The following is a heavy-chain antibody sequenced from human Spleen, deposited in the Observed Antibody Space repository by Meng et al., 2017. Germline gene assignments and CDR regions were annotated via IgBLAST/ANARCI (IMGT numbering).Heavy chain of an antibody. D-gene: IGHD6-13*01. CDR2: INPSAATT. J-gene: IGHJ4*02. Sequence: QGQLVQSGAEVKKPGASVQVSCKASGYTFTSYYIHWVRQAPGQGLEWMGIINPSAATTTYAQKFQGRVTMTGDTSISTAYMELSGLRSDDTAMYYCARDEDISAAGKLFGDYWGQGTLVTVSS. CDR3: ARDEDISAAGKLFGDY. V-gene: IGHV1-46*01. CDR1: GYTFTSYY.